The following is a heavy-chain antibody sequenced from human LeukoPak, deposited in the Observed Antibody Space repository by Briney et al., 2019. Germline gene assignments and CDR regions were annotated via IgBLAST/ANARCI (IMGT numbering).Heavy chain of an antibody. CDR1: RFTFSNFA. CDR2: INGGGYT. Sequence: GGSLRLSCTASRFTFSNFAMTWVRQAPGKGLEWVSSINGGGYTYYADSVKGRFTISRDNSKNTLYLQTNSLRAEDTAVYYCARDPNGDYVGAFDFWGQGTMVTVSS. CDR3: ARDPNGDYVGAFDF. V-gene: IGHV3-23*01. J-gene: IGHJ3*01. D-gene: IGHD4-17*01.